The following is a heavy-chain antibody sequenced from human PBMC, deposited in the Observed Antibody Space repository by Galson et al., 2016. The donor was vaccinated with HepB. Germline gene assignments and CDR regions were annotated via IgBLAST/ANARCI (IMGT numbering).Heavy chain of an antibody. CDR3: AKDAILACGRDCYIDY. D-gene: IGHD2-21*02. Sequence: SLRLSCAASGFTFRSYGMHWVRQAPGKGLEWLAGILYDGSNEYYGDSGKGRFTISRDNSKKTLNLQMNSLTSEDTAVYYCAKDAILACGRDCYIDYWGQGTLVTVSS. CDR2: ILYDGSNE. CDR1: GFTFRSYG. V-gene: IGHV3-30*18. J-gene: IGHJ4*02.